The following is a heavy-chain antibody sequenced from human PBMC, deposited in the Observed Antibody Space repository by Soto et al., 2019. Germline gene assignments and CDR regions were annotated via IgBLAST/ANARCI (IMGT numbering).Heavy chain of an antibody. Sequence: PGGSLRLSCAASGFTFSTTGISWVRQAPGKGLEWVSAISESGDVTKYADSVKGRFTISRDNSKNTLFLQMHSLRAEDTAIYYCAKRPYCSGGSCYFFDYWGPGTLVTVSS. J-gene: IGHJ4*02. D-gene: IGHD2-15*01. CDR1: GFTFSTTG. CDR2: ISESGDVT. CDR3: AKRPYCSGGSCYFFDY. V-gene: IGHV3-23*01.